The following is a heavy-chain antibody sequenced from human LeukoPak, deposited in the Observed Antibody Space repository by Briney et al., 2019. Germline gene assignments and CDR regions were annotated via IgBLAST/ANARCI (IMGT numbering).Heavy chain of an antibody. D-gene: IGHD4-17*01. CDR2: IIPILGIA. CDR3: ARGTMTTTLENWFDP. J-gene: IGHJ5*02. V-gene: IGHV1-69*04. Sequence: SVKVSCKASGGTFSSYAISWVRQAPGQGLEWMGRIIPILGIANYAQKFQGRVTITADKSTSTAYMELSSLRSENTAVYYCARGTMTTTLENWFDPWGQGTLVTVSS. CDR1: GGTFSSYA.